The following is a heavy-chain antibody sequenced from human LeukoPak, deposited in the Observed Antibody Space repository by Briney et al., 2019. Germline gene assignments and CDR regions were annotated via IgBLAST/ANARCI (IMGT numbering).Heavy chain of an antibody. CDR2: IISSSSYK. CDR1: GFTFSSYS. V-gene: IGHV3-21*01. D-gene: IGHD3-3*01. J-gene: IGHJ4*02. CDR3: ARDHYDFWGYFDY. Sequence: GGSLRLSCAASGFTFSSYSMNWVRQAPGKGLEWVSSIISSSSYKYYADSGKVRFTIARDNAKNSLYLQMNSLRAEDTAVYYCARDHYDFWGYFDYWGQRTLVTVSS.